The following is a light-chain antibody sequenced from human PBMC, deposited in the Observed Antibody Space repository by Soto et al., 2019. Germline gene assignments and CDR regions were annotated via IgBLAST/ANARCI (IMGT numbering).Light chain of an antibody. CDR1: QSVRSW. Sequence: IQMTQNPATLSASVGDRVTITCRASQSVRSWLAWYQQKPGTAPKLLIYKASTLKSGVPSRFSGSGSGTEFTLTISSLQPDDFATYYCQQYNSYSWTFGQRSMADVK. CDR3: QQYNSYSWT. CDR2: KAS. J-gene: IGKJ1*01. V-gene: IGKV1-5*03.